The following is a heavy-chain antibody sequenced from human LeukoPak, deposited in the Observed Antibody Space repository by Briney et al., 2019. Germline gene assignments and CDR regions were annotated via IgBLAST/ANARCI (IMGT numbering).Heavy chain of an antibody. J-gene: IGHJ5*02. Sequence: PSETLSLTCAVYGGSFSGYYWSWIRQPPGKGLEWIGEINHSGSTNYNPSLKSRVTISVDTFKNQFSLKLRSVTAADTAVYYCARCLQIKKIYGSGNIYWFDPWGQGTLVTVSS. CDR1: GGSFSGYY. CDR2: INHSGST. V-gene: IGHV4-34*01. CDR3: ARCLQIKKIYGSGNIYWFDP. D-gene: IGHD3-10*01.